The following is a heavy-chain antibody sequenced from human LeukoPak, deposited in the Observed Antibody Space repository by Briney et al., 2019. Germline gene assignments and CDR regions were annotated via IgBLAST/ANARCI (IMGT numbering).Heavy chain of an antibody. CDR3: AVGAQYSYGYYPDY. V-gene: IGHV3-74*01. D-gene: IGHD5-18*01. Sequence: PGGSLRLSCAASGFTFSSYWMHWVRQAPGKGLVCVACINSDGSSTTYADSVKGRFTISRDNAKNTLFLQMNSLRAEDTAVYYCAVGAQYSYGYYPDYWGQGTLVTVSS. CDR1: GFTFSSYW. CDR2: INSDGSST. J-gene: IGHJ4*02.